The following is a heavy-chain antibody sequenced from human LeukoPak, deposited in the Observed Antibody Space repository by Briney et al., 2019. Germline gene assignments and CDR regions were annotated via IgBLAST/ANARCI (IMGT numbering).Heavy chain of an antibody. Sequence: PGGSLRLSCAAPGFTVSSNYMSWVRQAPGKGLEWVAVISYDGSNKYYADSVKGRFTISRDNSKNTLYLQMNSLRAEDTAVYYCARDGAAAGTVDYWGQGTLVTVSS. CDR2: ISYDGSNK. J-gene: IGHJ4*02. CDR1: GFTVSSNY. CDR3: ARDGAAAGTVDY. V-gene: IGHV3-30-3*01. D-gene: IGHD6-13*01.